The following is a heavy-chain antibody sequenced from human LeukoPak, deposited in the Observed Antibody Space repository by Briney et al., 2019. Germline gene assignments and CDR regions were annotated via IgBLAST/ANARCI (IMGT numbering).Heavy chain of an antibody. CDR3: ARANSGWSINFDY. CDR1: GDSIYNSDYY. V-gene: IGHV4-39*07. D-gene: IGHD6-19*01. J-gene: IGHJ4*02. Sequence: PSETLSLTCTVSGDSIYNSDYYWGWIRQPPGKGLEWIGNVHFGGTAYYNPFLKSRVTISVDTAKNQFSLKLSSVTAADTAVYYCARANSGWSINFDYWDQGTLVTVSS. CDR2: VHFGGTA.